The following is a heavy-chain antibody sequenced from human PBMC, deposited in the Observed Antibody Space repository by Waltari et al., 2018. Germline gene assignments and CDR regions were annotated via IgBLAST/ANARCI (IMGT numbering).Heavy chain of an antibody. V-gene: IGHV3-30*18. Sequence: QVQLVESGGGVVQPGRSLRLSCAASGFTFSSYGMHWVRQAPGKGLEWVAVISYDGSNKYYADSVKGRFTISRDNSKNTLYLQMNSLRAEDTAVYYCAKDDGESAAGFDYWGQGTLVTVSS. CDR1: GFTFSSYG. J-gene: IGHJ4*02. CDR2: ISYDGSNK. D-gene: IGHD6-13*01. CDR3: AKDDGESAAGFDY.